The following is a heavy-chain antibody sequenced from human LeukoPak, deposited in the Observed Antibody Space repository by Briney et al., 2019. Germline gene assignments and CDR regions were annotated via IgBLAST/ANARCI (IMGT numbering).Heavy chain of an antibody. J-gene: IGHJ4*02. Sequence: ASVKVSCKASGGTFSSYTISWVRQAPGQGLEWMGRIIPILGIANYAQKFQGRVTITADESTSTAYMELSSLRSEDTAVYYCARDHGYYYDSSGHYYFDYWGQGTLVTASS. CDR3: ARDHGYYYDSSGHYYFDY. CDR1: GGTFSSYT. D-gene: IGHD3-22*01. CDR2: IIPILGIA. V-gene: IGHV1-69*04.